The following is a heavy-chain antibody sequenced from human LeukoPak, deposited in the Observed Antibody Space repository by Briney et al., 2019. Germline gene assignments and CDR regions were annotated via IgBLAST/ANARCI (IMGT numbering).Heavy chain of an antibody. CDR2: ISYDGSNK. Sequence: PGRSLRLACAASGFTFSSYGMHWVRQAPGKGLEWVAVISYDGSNKYYADSVKGRFTISRDNSKNTLYLQMNSLRAEDAAVYYCAKAFYGDYDALDIWGQGTMVTVSS. CDR3: AKAFYGDYDALDI. J-gene: IGHJ3*02. CDR1: GFTFSSYG. D-gene: IGHD4-17*01. V-gene: IGHV3-30*18.